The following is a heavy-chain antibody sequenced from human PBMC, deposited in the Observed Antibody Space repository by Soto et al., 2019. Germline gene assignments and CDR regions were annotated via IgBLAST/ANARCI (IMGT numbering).Heavy chain of an antibody. D-gene: IGHD5-18*01. J-gene: IGHJ4*02. Sequence: QITLKESGPTLVKPTQTLTLTCTFSGFSLSTSGVGVGWIRQPPGKALEWLALIYWDDDKRYSPSLKSRLTITKDTSKNQEVLTMTNMDPVDTATYYCAHIPPTSYGHTTFDYWGQGTLVTVSS. CDR2: IYWDDDK. CDR3: AHIPPTSYGHTTFDY. CDR1: GFSLSTSGVG. V-gene: IGHV2-5*02.